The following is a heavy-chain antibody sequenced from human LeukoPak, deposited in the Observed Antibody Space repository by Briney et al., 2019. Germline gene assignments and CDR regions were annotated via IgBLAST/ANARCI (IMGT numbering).Heavy chain of an antibody. CDR2: TSAYNGNT. V-gene: IGHV1-18*01. CDR3: ARAPGIVVVPAAPYYYYYMDV. CDR1: GYTFTSYG. J-gene: IGHJ6*03. Sequence: GASVKVSCKASGYTFTSYGISWVRQAPGQGLEWMGWTSAYNGNTNYAQKLQGRVTMTTDTSTSTAYMELRSLRSDDTAVYYCARAPGIVVVPAAPYYYYYMDVWGKGTTVTVSS. D-gene: IGHD2-2*01.